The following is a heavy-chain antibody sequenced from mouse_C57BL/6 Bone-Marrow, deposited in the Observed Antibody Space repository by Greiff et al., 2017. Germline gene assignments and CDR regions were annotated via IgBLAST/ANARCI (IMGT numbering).Heavy chain of an antibody. CDR1: GYAFTNYL. CDR3: ARGGWFPDY. V-gene: IGHV1-54*01. Sequence: VQLQQSGAELVRPGTSVKVSCKASGYAFTNYLIEWVKQRPGQGLEWIGVINPGSGGTNYNEKFKGKATLTADKSSSTAYMQLSSLTSEDSAVYFCARGGWFPDYGGQGTTLTVSS. CDR2: INPGSGGT. J-gene: IGHJ2*01. D-gene: IGHD2-3*01.